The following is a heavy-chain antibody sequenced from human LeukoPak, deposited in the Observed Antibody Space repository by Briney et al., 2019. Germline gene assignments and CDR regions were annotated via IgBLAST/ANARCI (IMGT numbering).Heavy chain of an antibody. Sequence: ASVKVSCKASGYTFTGYYMHWVRQAPGQGLEWMGWMNPNSGNTGYAQKFQGRVTMTRNTSISTAYMELSSLRSEDTAVYYCARGRYWYFDLWGRGTLVTVSS. V-gene: IGHV1-8*02. CDR1: GYTFTGYY. CDR3: ARGRYWYFDL. CDR2: MNPNSGNT. J-gene: IGHJ2*01.